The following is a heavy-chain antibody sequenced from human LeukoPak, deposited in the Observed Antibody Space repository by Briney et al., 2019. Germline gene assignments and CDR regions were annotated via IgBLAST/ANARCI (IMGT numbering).Heavy chain of an antibody. D-gene: IGHD3-10*01. CDR3: ARGARGYYYYGMDV. CDR1: GGSISSGSYY. J-gene: IGHJ6*02. CDR2: IYTSGST. Sequence: SETLSLTCTVSGGSISSGSYYWSWIRQPAGKGLEWIGRIYTSGSTNYNPSLKSRVTISVDTSKNQFSLKLSSVTAADTAVYYCARGARGYYYYGMDVWGRGTTVTVSS. V-gene: IGHV4-61*02.